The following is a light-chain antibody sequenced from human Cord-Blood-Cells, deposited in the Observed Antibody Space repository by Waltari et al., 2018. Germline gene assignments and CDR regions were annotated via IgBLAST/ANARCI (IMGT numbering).Light chain of an antibody. CDR1: QSVLYSSNNKNY. J-gene: IGKJ4*01. CDR3: QQYYSTPLT. CDR2: WAS. Sequence: DIVMTQSPDSLAVSLGERATINCKSSQSVLYSSNNKNYVAWYQQKPGQPPKLLIYWASTRESGVPDRFSGSGSGTDFTLTISSLHAEDVAVYYCQQYYSTPLTFGGGTKVEIK. V-gene: IGKV4-1*01.